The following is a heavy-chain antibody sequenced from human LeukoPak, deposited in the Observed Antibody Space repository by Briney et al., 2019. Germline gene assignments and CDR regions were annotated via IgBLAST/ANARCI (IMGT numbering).Heavy chain of an antibody. CDR3: ARRRYYDGSGYLE. CDR2: IYYSGRT. Sequence: SETLSLTCSVSGDSVSRSDSYWDWIRQPPGKGLEWIGNIYYSGRTYYSPSLKSLVTMSVDPSNHQFSLNLRSVTAADTALYYCARRRYYDGSGYLEWGQGTLLSVSS. V-gene: IGHV4-39*01. D-gene: IGHD3-22*01. CDR1: GDSVSRSDSY. J-gene: IGHJ1*01.